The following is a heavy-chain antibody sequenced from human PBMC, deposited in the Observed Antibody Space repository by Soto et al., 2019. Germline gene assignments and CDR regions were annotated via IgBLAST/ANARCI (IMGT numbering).Heavy chain of an antibody. J-gene: IGHJ3*02. CDR1: GFTFSSYG. Sequence: QVQLVESGGGVVQPGRSLRLSCAASGFTFSSYGMHWVRQAPGKGLEWVAVIWYDGSNKYYADSVKGRFTISRDNSKNTLYLQMNSLRAEDTAVYYCARDQDGGYYYDSSGYHDAFDIWGQGTMVTVSS. CDR2: IWYDGSNK. CDR3: ARDQDGGYYYDSSGYHDAFDI. D-gene: IGHD3-22*01. V-gene: IGHV3-33*01.